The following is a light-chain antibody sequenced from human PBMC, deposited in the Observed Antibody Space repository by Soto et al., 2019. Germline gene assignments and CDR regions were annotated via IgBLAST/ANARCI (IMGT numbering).Light chain of an antibody. Sequence: DIPMTQSPSSLSASVGDRVTITCRASQSISSYLNWYQQKPGKAPKLLIYAASSLQSGVPSRFSGSGSGTDFTLTISSLQPEDVATYYGQHSYSTPLTFGGGTKVEIK. CDR1: QSISSY. CDR3: QHSYSTPLT. V-gene: IGKV1-39*01. CDR2: AAS. J-gene: IGKJ4*01.